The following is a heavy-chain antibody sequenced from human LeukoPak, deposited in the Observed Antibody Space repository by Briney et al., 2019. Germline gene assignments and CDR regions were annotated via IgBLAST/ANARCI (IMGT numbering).Heavy chain of an antibody. D-gene: IGHD6-6*01. CDR2: IYPGDSDT. CDR3: ARQGTGSSFDY. V-gene: IGHV5-51*01. CDR1: GYSFNTYW. J-gene: IGHJ4*02. Sequence: KHGESLKISCQGSGYSFNTYWIGWVRQMPGKGLEWMGIIYPGDSDTRYSPSFQGQVTISVDKSISTAYLQWSSLKASDTAIYYCARQGTGSSFDYWGQGTLVTVSS.